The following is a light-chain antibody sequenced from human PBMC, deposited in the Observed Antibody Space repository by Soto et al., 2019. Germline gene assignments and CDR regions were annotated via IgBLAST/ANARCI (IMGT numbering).Light chain of an antibody. V-gene: IGKV1-33*01. CDR3: QHYDNLLLT. CDR1: QDINTY. CDR2: DAS. Sequence: DSQMTQSPSSLSASVGDRVTITCQASQDINTYLNWYQQKPGKAPNLLIYDASKLETGVPSRFSGGGSGTDFPFTVTSLQPEDFATYFCQHYDNLLLTFGGGTKV. J-gene: IGKJ4*01.